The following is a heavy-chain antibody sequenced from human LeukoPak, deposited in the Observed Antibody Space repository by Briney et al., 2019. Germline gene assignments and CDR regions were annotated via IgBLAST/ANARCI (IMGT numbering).Heavy chain of an antibody. V-gene: IGHV3-30*18. D-gene: IGHD1/OR15-1a*01. CDR1: GFTFSSYG. Sequence: GGSLRLSCAASGFTFSSYGMHWVRQAPGKGLEWVAVISYDGSNKYYADSVKGRFTISRDNSKSTLYLQMNSLRAEDTAVYYCAKLRRTTRFHIFPYYFDYWGQGTLVTVSS. CDR3: AKLRRTTRFHIFPYYFDY. J-gene: IGHJ4*02. CDR2: ISYDGSNK.